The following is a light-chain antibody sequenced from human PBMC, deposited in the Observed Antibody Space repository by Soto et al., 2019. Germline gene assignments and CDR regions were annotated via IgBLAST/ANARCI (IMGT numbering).Light chain of an antibody. Sequence: DIPMTQSPLTLSASVGDRVTITCRASQSISSWLAWYQQKPGKAPQLLIYDAASLESGVPSRFSGNGSGTEFTPTINSLQPDDFATYCCQEYNSYSGTVGQGTKVEIK. J-gene: IGKJ1*01. CDR2: DAA. CDR3: QEYNSYSGT. CDR1: QSISSW. V-gene: IGKV1-5*01.